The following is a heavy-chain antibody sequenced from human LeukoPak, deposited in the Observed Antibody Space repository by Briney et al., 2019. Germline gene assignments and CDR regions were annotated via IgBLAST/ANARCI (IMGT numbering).Heavy chain of an antibody. J-gene: IGHJ4*02. CDR3: ARSLSTAGIDY. CDR2: IYHSGST. V-gene: IGHV4-38-2*01. CDR1: SYSITTGRY. D-gene: IGHD2-2*01. Sequence: SETLSLTCAVSSYSITTGRYWGWIRQPPGKGLEWVGSIYHSGSTYYNPSLKSRVTISVDTSKNQFSLNLRSVTAADTAVYYCARSLSTAGIDYWGQGTQVTVSS.